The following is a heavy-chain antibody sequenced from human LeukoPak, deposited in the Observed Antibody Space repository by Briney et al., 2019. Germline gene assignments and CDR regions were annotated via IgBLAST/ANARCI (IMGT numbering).Heavy chain of an antibody. Sequence: PSETLSLTCTVSGGSISSYYWSWIRQPPGKGLEWIGYIYYSGSTNYNPSLKSRVTISVDTSKNQFSLKLSSVTAADTAVYYCARQRRDYGDDAFDYWGQEPWSPSPQ. CDR2: IYYSGST. V-gene: IGHV4-59*01. CDR1: GGSISSYY. D-gene: IGHD4-17*01. CDR3: ARQRRDYGDDAFDY. J-gene: IGHJ4*01.